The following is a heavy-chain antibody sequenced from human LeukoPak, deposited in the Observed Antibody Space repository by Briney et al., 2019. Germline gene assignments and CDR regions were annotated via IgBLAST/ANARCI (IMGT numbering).Heavy chain of an antibody. CDR1: GGSISSSSYY. Sequence: SETLSLTCIVSGGSISSSSYYWGWIRQPPGKGLEWIGSIYYSGSTYYNPSLKSRVTISVDTSKNQFSLKLSSVTAADTAVYYCARLSSLDAFDIWGQGTMVTVSS. D-gene: IGHD2-2*01. CDR2: IYYSGST. CDR3: ARLSSLDAFDI. J-gene: IGHJ3*02. V-gene: IGHV4-39*01.